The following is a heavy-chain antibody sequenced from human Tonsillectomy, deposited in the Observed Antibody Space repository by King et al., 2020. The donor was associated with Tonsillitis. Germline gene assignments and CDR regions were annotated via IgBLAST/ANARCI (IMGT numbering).Heavy chain of an antibody. CDR2: ISGRGGST. CDR1: GFTFSSYA. J-gene: IGHJ3*02. CDR3: AKSSDGSGWYVGGAYDAFGI. Sequence: VQLVESGGGLVQPGGSLRLSCAASGFTFSSYAMSWVRQAPGKGLEWVSAISGRGGSTYYADSVKGRFTISRDNSKNTLYLQMNILRAEDTAVYYCAKSSDGSGWYVGGAYDAFGIWGRGTMVTVS. D-gene: IGHD6-19*01. V-gene: IGHV3-23*04.